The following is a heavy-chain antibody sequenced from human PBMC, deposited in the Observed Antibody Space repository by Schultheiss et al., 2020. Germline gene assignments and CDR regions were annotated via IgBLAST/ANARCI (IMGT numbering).Heavy chain of an antibody. CDR1: GFTFSSYS. Sequence: GGSLRLSCAASGFTFSSYSMNWVRQAPGKGLEWVSSISSSSSYIYYADSVKGRFTISRDNAKNSLYLQMNSLRAEDTAVYYCARDRGPIVVVPAAIGEFWFDYWGQGTLVTVAS. D-gene: IGHD2-2*02. CDR2: ISSSSSYI. J-gene: IGHJ4*02. CDR3: ARDRGPIVVVPAAIGEFWFDY. V-gene: IGHV3-21*01.